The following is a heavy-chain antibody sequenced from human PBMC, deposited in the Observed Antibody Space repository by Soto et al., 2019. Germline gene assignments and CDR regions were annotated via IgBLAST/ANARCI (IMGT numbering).Heavy chain of an antibody. J-gene: IGHJ4*02. Sequence: GGSLRLSCAASRFTFSTYEMNWVRQAPGKGLEWVSYISSSGNTVYYADSVKGRFTISRDNTRNSLYLQMNSLRDEDTTLYYCVRYCSTTLCNGVATRTFDYWGQGTLVTVSS. CDR2: ISSSGNTV. D-gene: IGHD2-2*01. CDR1: RFTFSTYE. V-gene: IGHV3-48*03. CDR3: VRYCSTTLCNGVATRTFDY.